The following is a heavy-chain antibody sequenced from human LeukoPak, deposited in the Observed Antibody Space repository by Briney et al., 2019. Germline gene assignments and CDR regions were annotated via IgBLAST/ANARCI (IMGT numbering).Heavy chain of an antibody. CDR1: GFTFSSYS. Sequence: PGGSLRLSCAASGFTFSSYSMNWVRQAPGKGLEWVSSISSSSSYMYYADSVKGRFTISRDNAKNSLYLQMNSLRAEDTAVYYCARDYCSGGSCYSRWFDPWGQGTLVTVSS. J-gene: IGHJ5*02. D-gene: IGHD2-15*01. V-gene: IGHV3-21*01. CDR3: ARDYCSGGSCYSRWFDP. CDR2: ISSSSSYM.